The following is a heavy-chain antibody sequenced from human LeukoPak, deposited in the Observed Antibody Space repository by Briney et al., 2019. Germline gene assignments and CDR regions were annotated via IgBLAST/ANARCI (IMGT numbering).Heavy chain of an antibody. Sequence: SETLSLTCTLSGGSISSYYWNWIRQPPGEGLEWIGYIYYSGSTNYNLSLKSRVTISVDTSKNQFSLKLSSVTAEDTAVYYCARDYYYSSGYNSGFDYWGQGTLVTVSS. CDR2: IYYSGST. CDR3: ARDYYYSSGYNSGFDY. CDR1: GGSISSYY. D-gene: IGHD3-22*01. V-gene: IGHV4-59*01. J-gene: IGHJ4*02.